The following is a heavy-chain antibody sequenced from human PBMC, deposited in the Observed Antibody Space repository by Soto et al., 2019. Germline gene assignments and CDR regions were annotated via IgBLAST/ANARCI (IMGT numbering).Heavy chain of an antibody. D-gene: IGHD1-26*01. V-gene: IGHV3-30*18. J-gene: IGHJ4*02. CDR1: GFTFSSYG. CDR3: AKEAGLSGSYYISSSYYFDY. Sequence: QVQLVESGGGVVQPGRSLRLSCVASGFTFSSYGLHWVRQAPGKGLEWVAIISYDGSNTYYADSVKGRFTISRDNSKNALYLQMNSQTAENTSVYCCAKEAGLSGSYYISSSYYFDYWGQGTLVTVSS. CDR2: ISYDGSNT.